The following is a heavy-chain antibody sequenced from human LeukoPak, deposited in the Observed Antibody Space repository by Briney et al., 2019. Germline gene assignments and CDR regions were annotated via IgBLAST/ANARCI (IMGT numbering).Heavy chain of an antibody. J-gene: IGHJ4*02. CDR3: AKETGYSSSWVGLG. CDR1: GFTFSSYA. Sequence: GGSLRLSCAASGFTFSSYAMSWVRQAPGKGLEWVSAISGSGGSTYYADSVKGRFTISRDNSKNTLYPQMDSLRAEDTAVYYCAKETGYSSSWVGLGGGQGTLVTVSS. V-gene: IGHV3-23*01. D-gene: IGHD6-13*01. CDR2: ISGSGGST.